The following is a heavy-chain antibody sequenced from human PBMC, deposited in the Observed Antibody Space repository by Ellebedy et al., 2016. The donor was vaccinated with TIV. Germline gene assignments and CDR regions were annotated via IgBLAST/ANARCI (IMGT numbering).Heavy chain of an antibody. CDR3: ARDPNGSSTSLPNAFDI. CDR2: IIPIFGTA. J-gene: IGHJ3*02. D-gene: IGHD2-2*01. V-gene: IGHV1-69*13. CDR1: GYTFTSYY. Sequence: SVKVSXXASGYTFTSYYMHWVRQAPGQGLEWMGGIIPIFGTANYVQKFQGRVTITADESTSTAYMELSSLRSEDTAVYYCARDPNGSSTSLPNAFDIWGQGTMVTVSS.